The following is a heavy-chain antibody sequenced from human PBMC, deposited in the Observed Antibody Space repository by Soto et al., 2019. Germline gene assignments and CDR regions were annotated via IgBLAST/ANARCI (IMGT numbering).Heavy chain of an antibody. CDR1: GYPFTSHY. D-gene: IGHD5-18*01. J-gene: IGHJ4*02. CDR3: ASQYRYFPEPFDY. CDR2: INPSGGST. Sequence: ASVKISCKASGYPFTSHYMHWVRQAPGQGLEWMGIINPSGGSTSYAQKFQGRVTMTRDTSTSTVYMELSSLRSEDTAVYYCASQYRYFPEPFDYYRQVLLVTV. V-gene: IGHV1-46*01.